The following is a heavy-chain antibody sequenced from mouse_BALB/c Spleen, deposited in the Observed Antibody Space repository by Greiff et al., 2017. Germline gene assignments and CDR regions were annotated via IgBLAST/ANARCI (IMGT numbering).Heavy chain of an antibody. J-gene: IGHJ3*01. CDR1: GYTFTSYV. CDR2: INPYNDGT. D-gene: IGHD2-1*01. V-gene: IGHV1-14*01. Sequence: VQLQQPGSELVRPGASVKLSCKASGYTFTSYVMHWVKQKPGQGLEWIGYINPYNDGTKYNEKFKGKATLTSDKSSSTAYMELSSLTSEDSAVYYCARGGNWFAYWGQGALVTVSA. CDR3: ARGGNWFAY.